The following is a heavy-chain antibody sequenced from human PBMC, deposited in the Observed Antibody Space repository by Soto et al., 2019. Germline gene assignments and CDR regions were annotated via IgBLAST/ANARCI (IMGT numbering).Heavy chain of an antibody. CDR2: TRNKANSYTT. V-gene: IGHV3-72*01. CDR3: ASISIAVAGTESTDY. D-gene: IGHD6-19*01. J-gene: IGHJ4*02. CDR1: GFTFSDHY. Sequence: PGRSLRLSCAASGFTFSDHYMDWVRQAPGKGLEWVGRTRNKANSYTTEYAASVKGRFTISRDGSKNSLYLQMNSLKTEDTAVYYCASISIAVAGTESTDYWGQGTLVTVSS.